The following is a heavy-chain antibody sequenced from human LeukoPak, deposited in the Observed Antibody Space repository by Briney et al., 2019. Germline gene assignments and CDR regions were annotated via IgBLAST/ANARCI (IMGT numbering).Heavy chain of an antibody. V-gene: IGHV6-1*01. Sequence: SQTLSLTCAISGDSLSSKSAAWNWIRQSPSRGLEWLGRTYYRSKWYNDYAVSVKSRITINPDTSKNQFSLQLNSVTPEDTAMYYCARSITMIVECIDPWGQGTLVTVSS. CDR3: ARSITMIVECIDP. CDR1: GDSLSSKSAA. J-gene: IGHJ5*02. D-gene: IGHD3-22*01. CDR2: TYYRSKWYN.